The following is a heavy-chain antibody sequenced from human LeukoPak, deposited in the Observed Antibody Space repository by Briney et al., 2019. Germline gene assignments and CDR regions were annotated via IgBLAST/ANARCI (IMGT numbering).Heavy chain of an antibody. J-gene: IGHJ4*02. V-gene: IGHV7-4-1*02. CDR2: INTNTGNP. CDR3: ARDDIVVVPAAPAHFDY. CDR1: GYTFTSYA. Sequence: GASVKVSCKASGYTFTSYAMNWVRQAPGQGLEWMGWINTNTGNPTYAQGFTGRFVFSLDTSVSTAYLQISSLKAEDTAVYYCARDDIVVVPAAPAHFDYWGQGTLVTVPS. D-gene: IGHD2-2*01.